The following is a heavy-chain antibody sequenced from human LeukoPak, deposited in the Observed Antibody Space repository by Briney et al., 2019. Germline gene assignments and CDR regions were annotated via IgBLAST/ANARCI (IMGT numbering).Heavy chain of an antibody. CDR3: ATADNWNDRGPDY. CDR1: GYTHTELS. D-gene: IGHD1-1*01. J-gene: IGHJ4*02. V-gene: IGHV1-24*01. Sequence: ASVKVSCKVSGYTHTELSMHWVRQAPGKGLEWRGGFDPEDGETIYAQKFQGRVTMTEDTSTDTAYMELSSLRSEDTAVYYCATADNWNDRGPDYWGQGTLVTVSS. CDR2: FDPEDGET.